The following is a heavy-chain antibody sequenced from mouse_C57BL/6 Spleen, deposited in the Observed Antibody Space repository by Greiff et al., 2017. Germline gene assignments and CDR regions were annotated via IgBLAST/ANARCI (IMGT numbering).Heavy chain of an antibody. D-gene: IGHD2-2*01. CDR2: ISYDGSN. CDR1: GYSITSGYY. CDR3: ARYGYDGGYYFDY. V-gene: IGHV3-6*01. Sequence: EVKLMESGPGLVKPSQSLSLTCSVTGYSITSGYYWNWIRQFPGNKLEWMGYISYDGSNNYNPSLKNRISITRDTSKNQFFLKLNSVTTEDTATYYCARYGYDGGYYFDYWGQGTTLTVSS. J-gene: IGHJ2*01.